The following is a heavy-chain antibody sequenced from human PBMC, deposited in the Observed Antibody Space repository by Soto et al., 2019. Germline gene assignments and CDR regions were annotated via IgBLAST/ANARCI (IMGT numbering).Heavy chain of an antibody. CDR1: GGTFSSYA. V-gene: IGHV1-69*13. CDR3: ARASLYCSSTSCQINWFGP. Sequence: SVKVSCKASGGTFSSYAISWVRQAPGQGLEWMGGIIPIFGTANYAQKFQGRVTITADESTSTAYMELSSLRSEDTAVYYCARASLYCSSTSCQINWFGPWGQGTLVTVSS. J-gene: IGHJ5*02. D-gene: IGHD2-2*01. CDR2: IIPIFGTA.